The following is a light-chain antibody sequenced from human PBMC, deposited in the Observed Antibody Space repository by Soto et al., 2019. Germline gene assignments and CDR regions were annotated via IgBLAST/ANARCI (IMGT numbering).Light chain of an antibody. J-gene: IGKJ1*01. CDR3: QQYNNWRT. Sequence: EIVMTQSPATRSVSPGERATLSCKASQSVSSNLAWYQQKPGQAPRLVIYGAYTRATGITARFSGSGSGTEFTLTISSLQSEDFAVYYWQQYNNWRTVGQGTKVDIK. CDR2: GAY. CDR1: QSVSSN. V-gene: IGKV3-15*01.